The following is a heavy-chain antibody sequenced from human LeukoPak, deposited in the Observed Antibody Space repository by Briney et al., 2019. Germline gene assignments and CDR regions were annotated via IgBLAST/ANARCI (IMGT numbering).Heavy chain of an antibody. D-gene: IGHD3-3*01. CDR3: ARFVNDPGTIFGVVTPYYFDY. Sequence: ASVKVSCKASGYTFTSYGISWVRQAPGQGLEWMGWISAYKGNTNYAQKLQGRVTMTTDTSTSTAYMELRSLRSDDTAVYYCARFVNDPGTIFGVVTPYYFDYWGQGTLVTVSS. CDR2: ISAYKGNT. CDR1: GYTFTSYG. V-gene: IGHV1-18*01. J-gene: IGHJ4*02.